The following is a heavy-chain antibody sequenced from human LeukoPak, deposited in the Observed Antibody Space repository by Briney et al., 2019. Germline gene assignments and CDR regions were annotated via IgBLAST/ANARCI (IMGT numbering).Heavy chain of an antibody. CDR1: GFTFSSYW. CDR3: AKDYDFWSGNYFDY. V-gene: IGHV3-74*01. CDR2: INSDGSST. Sequence: PGGSLRLSCAASGFTFSSYWMHWVRQAPGKGLVWVSRINSDGSSTNYADSVKGRFTISRDNSKNTLYLQMDSLRAEDTAVYYCAKDYDFWSGNYFDYWGQGTLVTVSS. D-gene: IGHD3-3*01. J-gene: IGHJ4*02.